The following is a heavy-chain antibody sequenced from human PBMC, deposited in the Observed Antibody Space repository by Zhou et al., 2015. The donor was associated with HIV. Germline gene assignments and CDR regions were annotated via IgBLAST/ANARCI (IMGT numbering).Heavy chain of an antibody. CDR1: GFIFQNYV. J-gene: IGHJ4*02. CDR2: VSFDGRSA. Sequence: DVQLVESGGDLVRPGGSLRLSCTGSGFIFQNYVYHWVRHVPGKGLVWVSRVSFDGRSADYADAVQGRFTVSRDNSKKTLYLQMNHLRVEDSGIYHCTRVRLPGRHFDWLVSPVAYWGQGTQVTVSS. D-gene: IGHD3-9*01. CDR3: TRVRLPGRHFDWLVSPVAY. V-gene: IGHV3-74*01.